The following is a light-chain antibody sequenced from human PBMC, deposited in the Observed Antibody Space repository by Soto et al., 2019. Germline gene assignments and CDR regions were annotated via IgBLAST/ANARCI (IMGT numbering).Light chain of an antibody. CDR1: QSVSSIY. J-gene: IGKJ1*01. CDR2: GAS. V-gene: IGKV3-20*01. Sequence: IVLTHSPGALSLSPGERATLSCRASQSVSSIYLAWYQQKPGQAPRLLIYGASSRATGIPDRFSGSGSGTDFTLTISRLEPEDFAVYYCQQYGSSPGTFGQGTKVDIK. CDR3: QQYGSSPGT.